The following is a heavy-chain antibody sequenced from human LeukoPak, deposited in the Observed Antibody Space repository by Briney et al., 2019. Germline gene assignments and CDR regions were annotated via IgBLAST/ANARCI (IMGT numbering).Heavy chain of an antibody. V-gene: IGHV3-20*04. CDR2: INWNGGST. CDR1: GFTFDDYG. D-gene: IGHD6-19*01. J-gene: IGHJ6*03. Sequence: GGSLRLSCAASGFTFDDYGMSWVRLAPGKGLEWVSGINWNGGSTGYADSVKGRFTISRDNAKNSLYLQMSSLRAEDTALYYCARERSVAGPIYYYYYMDVWGKGTTVTVSS. CDR3: ARERSVAGPIYYYYYMDV.